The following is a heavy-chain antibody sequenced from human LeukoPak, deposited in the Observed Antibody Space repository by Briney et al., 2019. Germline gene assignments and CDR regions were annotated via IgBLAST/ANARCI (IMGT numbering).Heavy chain of an antibody. CDR3: ARGRITMIVEGDY. CDR1: GYTFTGYY. Sequence: ASVKVSCKASGYTFTGYYMHWVRQAPGQGLEWMGWINPNSGGTNYAQKFQGRVTMTRDTSISTAYMELSRLRSDDTAVYYCARGRITMIVEGDYWGQGTLVTVSS. J-gene: IGHJ4*02. D-gene: IGHD3-22*01. V-gene: IGHV1-2*02. CDR2: INPNSGGT.